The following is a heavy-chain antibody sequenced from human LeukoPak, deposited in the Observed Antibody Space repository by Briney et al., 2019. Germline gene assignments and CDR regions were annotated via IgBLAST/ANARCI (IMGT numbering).Heavy chain of an antibody. Sequence: SETLSLTCSVSGDSIISGNYYWSWVRQTAGKGLEWIGRVYASGSTVYNPSLKSRVTISVDTSKNQFSLKLSSVTAADTAVYYCAREEDLGQPLDYWGQGTLVTVSS. V-gene: IGHV4-61*02. CDR3: AREEDLGQPLDY. CDR1: GDSIISGNYY. J-gene: IGHJ4*02. CDR2: VYASGST. D-gene: IGHD2-15*01.